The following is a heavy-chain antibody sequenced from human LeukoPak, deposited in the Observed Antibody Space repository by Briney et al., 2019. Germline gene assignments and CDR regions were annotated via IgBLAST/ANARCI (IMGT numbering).Heavy chain of an antibody. D-gene: IGHD5-24*01. CDR2: ISSSGSTI. CDR3: ARAMRRWLQLGCYFDY. Sequence: GGPLRLSCVASGFTFSDYYMSWIRQAPGKGLEWVSDISSSGSTIYYADSVKGRFTISRDNAKNSLYLQMNSLRAEDTAVYYCARAMRRWLQLGCYFDYWGQGTLVTVSS. CDR1: GFTFSDYY. J-gene: IGHJ4*02. V-gene: IGHV3-11*01.